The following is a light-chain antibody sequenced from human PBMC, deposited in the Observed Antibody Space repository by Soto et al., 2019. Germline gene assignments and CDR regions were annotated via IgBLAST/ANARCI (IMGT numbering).Light chain of an antibody. Sequence: EIVMTQSPATLSVSPGERVTLSCRASESLSTYLAWYQQKPGQAPRLLIYGASTKATGIPARFSGSGSATDFTLTISSLHSEDFAVYYCQSYNVWPFTFGQGTKLEI. CDR2: GAS. CDR1: ESLSTY. CDR3: QSYNVWPFT. J-gene: IGKJ2*01. V-gene: IGKV3-15*01.